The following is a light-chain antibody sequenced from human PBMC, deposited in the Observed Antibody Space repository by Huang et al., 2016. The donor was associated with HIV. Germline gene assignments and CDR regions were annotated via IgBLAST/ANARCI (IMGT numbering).Light chain of an antibody. V-gene: IGKV1-9*01. CDR3: HQLHRYPLT. CDR1: QGIGTY. CDR2: TAS. Sequence: HLTQSPSSLSASVGDTVIITCRASQGIGTYLAWYQQKTGTAPKLLISTASPLQTGVPSRFSGSGCRTDFTLLINSLQPEDFATYYCHQLHRYPLTFGRGTRLEIK. J-gene: IGKJ4*01.